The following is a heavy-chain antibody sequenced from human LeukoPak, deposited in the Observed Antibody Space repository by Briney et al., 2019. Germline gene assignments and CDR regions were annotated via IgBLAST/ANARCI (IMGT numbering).Heavy chain of an antibody. Sequence: GGSLRLSCAASGFTFSDYYMSWIRQAPGKGLEWVSYISSSGSTIYYADSVKGRFTIPRDNAKNSLYLQMNSLRAEDTAVYYCARDQLKTGSYFDYWGQGTLVTVSS. D-gene: IGHD3-10*01. CDR2: ISSSGSTI. CDR1: GFTFSDYY. CDR3: ARDQLKTGSYFDY. J-gene: IGHJ4*02. V-gene: IGHV3-11*04.